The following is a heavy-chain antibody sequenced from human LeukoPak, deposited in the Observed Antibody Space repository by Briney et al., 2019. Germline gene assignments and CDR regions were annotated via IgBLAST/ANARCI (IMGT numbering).Heavy chain of an antibody. Sequence: GGSLRLSCAASGFTFSSYSMNWVRQAPGKGLEWVSSISSSSSYIYYADSVKGRFTISRDNAKNSLYLQMNSLRAEDTAVYYCARAYCSGGSCYSTYYYYYMDVWGKGTTVTVSS. D-gene: IGHD2-15*01. CDR1: GFTFSSYS. J-gene: IGHJ6*03. CDR3: ARAYCSGGSCYSTYYYYYMDV. V-gene: IGHV3-21*01. CDR2: ISSSSSYI.